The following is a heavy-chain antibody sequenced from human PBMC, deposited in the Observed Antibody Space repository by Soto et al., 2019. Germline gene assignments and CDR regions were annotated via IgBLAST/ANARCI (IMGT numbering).Heavy chain of an antibody. CDR1: GGSFSGYY. J-gene: IGHJ6*02. V-gene: IGHV4-34*01. CDR3: ARLYYGSGSYSYYYYGMDV. Sequence: PSETLSLTCAVYGGSFSGYYWSWIRQPPGKGLEWIGEINHSGSTNYNPSLKSRVTISVDTSKNQFSLKLSSVTAADTAVYYCARLYYGSGSYSYYYYGMDVWGQGTTVT. CDR2: INHSGST. D-gene: IGHD3-10*01.